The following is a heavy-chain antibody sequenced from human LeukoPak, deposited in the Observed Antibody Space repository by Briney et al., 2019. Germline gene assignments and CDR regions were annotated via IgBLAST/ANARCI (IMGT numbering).Heavy chain of an antibody. J-gene: IGHJ4*02. CDR1: GFNFSDYY. Sequence: GGSLRLSCAASGFNFSDYYMSWLRQAPGKGLEWVSYMSKSGYSIYYAASVKGRFTISRDNVNHSLFLQMNSLRAEDTAVYYCARGKRRFDSWGQGTLVTVSS. CDR2: MSKSGYSI. CDR3: ARGKRRFDS. V-gene: IGHV3-11*01.